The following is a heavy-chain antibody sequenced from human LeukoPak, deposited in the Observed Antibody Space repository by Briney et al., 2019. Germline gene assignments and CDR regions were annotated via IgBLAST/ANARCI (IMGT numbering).Heavy chain of an antibody. D-gene: IGHD6-25*01. CDR3: TTDNGEAATDK. CDR2: IKSKTDGGTT. Sequence: GGSLRLSCAASGFTFSNAWMSWFRQAPGKGLEWVGRIKSKTDGGTTDYAAPVKGRFTISRDDSKNTLYLQMNSLKTEDTAVYYCTTDNGEAATDKWGQGTLVTVSS. J-gene: IGHJ4*02. CDR1: GFTFSNAW. V-gene: IGHV3-15*01.